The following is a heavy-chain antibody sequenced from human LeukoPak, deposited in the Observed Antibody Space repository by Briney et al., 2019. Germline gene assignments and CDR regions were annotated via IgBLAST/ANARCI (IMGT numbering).Heavy chain of an antibody. J-gene: IGHJ4*02. D-gene: IGHD6-13*01. V-gene: IGHV3-7*03. CDR3: ARDQFFSNWYYFDY. Sequence: GGSLRLSSGASGFTFSSNWMSWVRQAPGKGLEWVANIKQDGSEKYYVDSVKGRFTISRDNTKNSLYLQMHSLRAEDTAVYYCARDQFFSNWYYFDYWGQGTLVTVSS. CDR1: GFTFSSNW. CDR2: IKQDGSEK.